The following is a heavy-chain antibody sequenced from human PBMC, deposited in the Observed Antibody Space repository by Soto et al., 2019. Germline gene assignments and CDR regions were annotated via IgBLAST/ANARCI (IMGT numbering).Heavy chain of an antibody. CDR1: GGTYSNFA. V-gene: IGHV1-69*06. Sequence: SVKVSCKASGGTYSNFAINCVRQAPGHGLEWMGAIIPLFATTKYAQKFQGRVTITADKSTTTDKSTTTAYMELTSLRSQDTAVYYCARGVPYYYNSSGYPLNSWGQGTPVTVSS. D-gene: IGHD3-22*01. CDR2: IIPLFATT. CDR3: ARGVPYYYNSSGYPLNS. J-gene: IGHJ5*02.